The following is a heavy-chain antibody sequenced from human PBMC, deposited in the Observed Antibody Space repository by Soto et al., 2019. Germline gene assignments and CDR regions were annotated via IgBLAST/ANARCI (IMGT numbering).Heavy chain of an antibody. D-gene: IGHD2-15*01. CDR1: GFTFSSYA. V-gene: IGHV3-30-3*01. J-gene: IGHJ6*02. CDR2: ISYDGSNK. CDR3: ARDGSRYCSSGSCRSGYYYYGMDV. Sequence: PGGSLRLSCAASGFTFSSYAMHWVRQAPGKGLQWVAVISYDGSNKYYADSVKGRFTISRDNSKNTLYLQMNSLRAEDTAVYYCARDGSRYCSSGSCRSGYYYYGMDVWGQGTTVTVSS.